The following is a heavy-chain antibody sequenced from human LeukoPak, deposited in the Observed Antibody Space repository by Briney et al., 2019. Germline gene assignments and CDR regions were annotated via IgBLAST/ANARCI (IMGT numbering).Heavy chain of an antibody. Sequence: GGSLRLSCAASGFTFSSYAMSWVRQAPGKGLEWVSAISGSGGSTYYADSVKGRFTISRDNSKNTLYLQMNSLRAEDTAVYYCAKSPKPTHRRIVSSEYYYMDVWGKGTTVTVSS. V-gene: IGHV3-23*01. CDR1: GFTFSSYA. J-gene: IGHJ6*03. CDR3: AKSPKPTHRRIVSSEYYYMDV. CDR2: ISGSGGST. D-gene: IGHD2-15*01.